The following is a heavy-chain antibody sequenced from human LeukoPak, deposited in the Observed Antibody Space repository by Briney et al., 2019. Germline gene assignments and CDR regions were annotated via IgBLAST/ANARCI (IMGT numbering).Heavy chain of an antibody. CDR2: IYYSGST. J-gene: IGHJ6*03. CDR3: QLVVDNDFPYYYYMDV. CDR1: GGSISNSSYY. V-gene: IGHV4-39*07. Sequence: PSETLSLTCTVSGGSISNSSYYWGWIRQPPGKGLEWIGSIYYSGSTYYNPSLKSRVTISVDTSKNQFSLKLSSVTAADTAVYYCQLVVDNDFPYYYYMDVWGKGTTVTVSS. D-gene: IGHD1-1*01.